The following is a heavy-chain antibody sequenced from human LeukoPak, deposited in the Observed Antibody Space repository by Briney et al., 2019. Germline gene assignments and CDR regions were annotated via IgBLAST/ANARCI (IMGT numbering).Heavy chain of an antibody. CDR2: IYYSGST. Sequence: PSETLSLTYTVSGGSISSYYWSWIRQPPGKGLEWIGYIYYSGSTNYNPSLKSRVTISVDTSKNQFSLKLSSVTAADTAVYYCARGIVGPYGMDVWGQGTTVTVSS. J-gene: IGHJ6*02. CDR3: ARGIVGPYGMDV. CDR1: GGSISSYY. D-gene: IGHD3-16*02. V-gene: IGHV4-59*01.